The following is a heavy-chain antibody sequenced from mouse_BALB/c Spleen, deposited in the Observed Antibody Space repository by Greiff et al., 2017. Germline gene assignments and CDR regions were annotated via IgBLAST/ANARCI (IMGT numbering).Heavy chain of an antibody. CDR1: GYTFTSYY. CDR3: ARFGDYGSSDFDV. Sequence: QVQLQQSGPELVKPGASVRISCKASGYTFTSYYIHWVKQRPGQGLEWIGWIYPGNVNTKYNEKFKGKATLTADKSSSTAYMQLSSLTSEDSAVYFCARFGDYGSSDFDVWGAGTTVTVSS. CDR2: IYPGNVNT. D-gene: IGHD1-1*01. V-gene: IGHV1S56*01. J-gene: IGHJ1*01.